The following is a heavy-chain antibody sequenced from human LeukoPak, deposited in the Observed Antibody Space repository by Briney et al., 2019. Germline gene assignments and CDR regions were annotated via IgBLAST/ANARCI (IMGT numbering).Heavy chain of an antibody. CDR2: ISGGGDTT. J-gene: IGHJ4*02. D-gene: IGHD3-3*01. CDR3: AQGGSYYDFWSDYSAI. CDR1: GFTFSSYA. Sequence: PGGSLRLSCAASGFTFSSYAMSWVRQAPGKGLDWVSGISGGGDTTYYADSVKGRFTISRDNPKNMVNLQMNSLRAEDTGVYYCAQGGSYYDFWSDYSAIWGQGTLVSVSS. V-gene: IGHV3-23*01.